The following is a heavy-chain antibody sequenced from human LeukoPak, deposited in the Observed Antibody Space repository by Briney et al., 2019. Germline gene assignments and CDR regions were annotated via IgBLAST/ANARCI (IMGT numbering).Heavy chain of an antibody. J-gene: IGHJ4*02. CDR3: AKYNFGSDNFQY. D-gene: IGHD1-1*01. CDR1: GGSVNGYY. Sequence: SETLSLTCTVSGGSVNGYYWSWLRQPAGKGLEWIGRIYSSGTTKFNPSLNSRVTMSIDTSMSQFSLKLSSVTAADTAVYYCAKYNFGSDNFQYWAQGALVIVSS. V-gene: IGHV4-4*07. CDR2: IYSSGTT.